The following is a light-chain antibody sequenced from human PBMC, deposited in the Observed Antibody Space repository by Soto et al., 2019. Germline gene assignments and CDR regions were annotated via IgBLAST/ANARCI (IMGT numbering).Light chain of an antibody. CDR3: SSYTSSSTLAV. J-gene: IGLJ7*01. CDR2: EVS. CDR1: SSDVGGYNY. Sequence: QSALTQPASVSGSPGQSITISCTGTSSDVGGYNYVSWYQQHPGKAPKLMIYEVSNRPSGVSNRFSGSKSVNTTSLTISGLQAEDEADYYCSSYTSSSTLAVFGGGTQLTVL. V-gene: IGLV2-14*01.